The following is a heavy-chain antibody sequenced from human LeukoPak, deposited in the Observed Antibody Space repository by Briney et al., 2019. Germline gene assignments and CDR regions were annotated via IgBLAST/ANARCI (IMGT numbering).Heavy chain of an antibody. CDR2: ISAYNGNT. J-gene: IGHJ5*02. V-gene: IGHV1-18*01. CDR3: ARDRDYLNWFDP. D-gene: IGHD3-16*01. Sequence: ASVTVSCKASGYTFTSYGISWVRQAPGQGLEWMGWISAYNGNTNYAQKLQGRVTMTTDTSTSTAYTELRSLRSNDTTVYYCARDRDYLNWFDPWGQGTLVTVSS. CDR1: GYTFTSYG.